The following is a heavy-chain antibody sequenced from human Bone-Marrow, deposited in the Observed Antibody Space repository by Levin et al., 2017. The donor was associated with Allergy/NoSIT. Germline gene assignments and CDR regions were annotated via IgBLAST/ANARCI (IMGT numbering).Heavy chain of an antibody. V-gene: IGHV3-30*18. CDR2: ISYDGSNK. Sequence: GGSLRLSCAASGFTFSSYGMHWVRQAPGKGLEWVAVISYDGSNKYYADSVKGRFTISRDNSKNTLYLQMNSLRAEDTAVYYCAKPVVVAAKDYFDYWGQGTLVTVSS. CDR3: AKPVVVAAKDYFDY. D-gene: IGHD2-15*01. J-gene: IGHJ4*02. CDR1: GFTFSSYG.